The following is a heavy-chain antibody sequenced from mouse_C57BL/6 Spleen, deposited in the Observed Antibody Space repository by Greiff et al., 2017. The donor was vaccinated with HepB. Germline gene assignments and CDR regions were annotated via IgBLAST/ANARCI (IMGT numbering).Heavy chain of an antibody. D-gene: IGHD2-1*01. CDR3: ARNSMVTTLYYYAMDY. J-gene: IGHJ4*01. CDR1: GFSLTSYG. V-gene: IGHV2-2*01. Sequence: VKLLESGPGLVQPSQSLSITCTVSGFSLTSYGVHWVRQSPGKGLEWLGVIWSGGSTDYNAAFISRLSISKDNSKSQVFFKMNSLQADDTAIYYCARNSMVTTLYYYAMDYWGQGTSVTVSS. CDR2: IWSGGST.